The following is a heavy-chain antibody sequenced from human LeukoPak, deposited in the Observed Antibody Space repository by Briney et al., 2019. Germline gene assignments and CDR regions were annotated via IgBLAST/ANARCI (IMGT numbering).Heavy chain of an antibody. CDR3: ARLYCRGGNCYSYFDS. CDR2: IYSNGAT. V-gene: IGHV4-4*07. D-gene: IGHD2-15*01. J-gene: IGHJ4*02. Sequence: SETLSLTCTVSGGSMNDYHWYWIRQPAGKGLECIGRIYSNGATNYNPSLKSRSTMSVDTSKNQFYLALDSVTAADTAVFYCARLYCRGGNCYSYFDSWGRGTLVTVSS. CDR1: GGSMNDYH.